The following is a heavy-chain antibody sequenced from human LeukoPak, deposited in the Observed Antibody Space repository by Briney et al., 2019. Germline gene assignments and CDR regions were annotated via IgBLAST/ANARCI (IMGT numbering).Heavy chain of an antibody. CDR1: GGSISSGGYY. V-gene: IGHV4-31*03. CDR3: ATPSLGYYGMDV. Sequence: SETLSLTCTVSGGSISSGGYYWSWIRQHPGKGLEWIGYIYYSGSTYYNPSLKSRVTMSVDTSKNQFSLKLSSVTAAYTAVYYCATPSLGYYGMDVWGQGTTVTVSS. CDR2: IYYSGST. D-gene: IGHD7-27*01. J-gene: IGHJ6*02.